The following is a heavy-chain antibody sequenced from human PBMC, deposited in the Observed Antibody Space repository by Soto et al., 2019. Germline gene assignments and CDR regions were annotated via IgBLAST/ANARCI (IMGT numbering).Heavy chain of an antibody. CDR1: GGSISGLY. Sequence: SETLSLTCTVAGGSISGLYWSWVRQPAGKGLEWIGRIYSSGATKYNPSLRNRVTMSVGTSTDQYSLNLASMTAADTAVYFCARGPFCGNDCYFDVWGQGAQVTVSS. V-gene: IGHV4-4*07. CDR3: ARGPFCGNDCYFDV. D-gene: IGHD2-21*02. CDR2: IYSSGAT. J-gene: IGHJ4*02.